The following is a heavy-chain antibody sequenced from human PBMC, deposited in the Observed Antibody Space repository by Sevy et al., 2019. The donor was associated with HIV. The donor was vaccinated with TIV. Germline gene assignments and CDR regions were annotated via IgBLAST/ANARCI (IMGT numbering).Heavy chain of an antibody. V-gene: IGHV3-11*04. CDR3: AGGKYWFDP. CDR2: ISPSAKTT. CDR1: GFSFSDYY. Sequence: GGSLRLSCAASGFSFSDYYWGWIRQAPGKGLEWVSHISPSAKTTYYADSVEGRFTISRDNAKKSLYLQMSSLRAEDTAVHYCAGGKYWFDPWGQGTLVTVSS. J-gene: IGHJ5*02.